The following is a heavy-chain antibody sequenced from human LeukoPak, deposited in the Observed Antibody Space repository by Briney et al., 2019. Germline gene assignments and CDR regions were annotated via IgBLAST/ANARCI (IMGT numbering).Heavy chain of an antibody. Sequence: SVKVSCKASGGTFSSYAISWVRQAPGQGLEWRGGSIPIFGTANYAQKFQGRVTITTDESTSTAYMELSSLRPEDTAVYYCARDHGGGYFDYWGQGTLVTVSS. CDR2: SIPIFGTA. CDR1: GGTFSSYA. CDR3: ARDHGGGYFDY. D-gene: IGHD5-24*01. V-gene: IGHV1-69*05. J-gene: IGHJ4*02.